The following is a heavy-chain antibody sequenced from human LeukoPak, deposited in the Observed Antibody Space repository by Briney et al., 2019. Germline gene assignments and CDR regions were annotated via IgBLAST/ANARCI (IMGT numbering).Heavy chain of an antibody. J-gene: IGHJ6*02. D-gene: IGHD6-6*01. CDR1: GFTFSIYA. Sequence: GGSLRVSCAASGFTFSIYAMSWVRQAPGKGLEWVAGITSSGNTTYYADPVKGRFTISRDNSKNTLYLQMNSLRAEDTAVYYCAKDLREYSSSFELFARYYYYYGMDVWGQGTTVTVSS. CDR2: ITSSGNTT. V-gene: IGHV3-23*01. CDR3: AKDLREYSSSFELFARYYYYYGMDV.